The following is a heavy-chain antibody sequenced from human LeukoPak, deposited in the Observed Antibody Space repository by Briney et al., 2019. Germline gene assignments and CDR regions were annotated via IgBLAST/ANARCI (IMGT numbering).Heavy chain of an antibody. J-gene: IGHJ4*02. CDR1: GFTFSSYW. CDR2: TDSDGSTT. Sequence: PGGSLRLSCVASGFTFSSYWMDSVRQAPGKGLVWVSRTDSDGSTTSYGDSVKGRFTISRDNAKNTLYLQMNSLRAEDTAVYYCVRDRPNDISGYYYQRFDYWGQGTLVTVSS. CDR3: VRDRPNDISGYYYQRFDY. D-gene: IGHD3-22*01. V-gene: IGHV3-74*01.